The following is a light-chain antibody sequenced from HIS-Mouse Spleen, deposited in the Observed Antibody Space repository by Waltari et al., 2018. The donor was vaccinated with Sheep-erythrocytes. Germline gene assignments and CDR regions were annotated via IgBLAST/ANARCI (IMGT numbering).Light chain of an antibody. CDR3: QQYNNWPPT. CDR2: GAS. CDR1: QSVSSN. J-gene: IGKJ1*01. Sequence: EIVMTQSPATLSVSPGERATLSCRASQSVSSNLAWYQQKPGQAPRPLIYGASSGSGTEFTLTISSLQSEDFAVYYCQQYNNWPPTFGQGTKVEIK. V-gene: IGKV3-15*01.